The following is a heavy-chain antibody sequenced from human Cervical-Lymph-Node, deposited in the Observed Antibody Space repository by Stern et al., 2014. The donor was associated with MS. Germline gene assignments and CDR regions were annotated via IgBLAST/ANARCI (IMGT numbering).Heavy chain of an antibody. Sequence: VQLVVSGAEVKKPGDSVKVSCKASGSTFTSYGISCVLQAPGQGLEWMGWISAYNGNTNYAQKLQGRVTMTTDTSTSTADMELRSLRSDDTAVYYCARGLLGSENAFDIWGQGTMVTVSS. CDR1: GSTFTSYG. D-gene: IGHD2-15*01. V-gene: IGHV1-18*01. CDR2: ISAYNGNT. CDR3: ARGLLGSENAFDI. J-gene: IGHJ3*02.